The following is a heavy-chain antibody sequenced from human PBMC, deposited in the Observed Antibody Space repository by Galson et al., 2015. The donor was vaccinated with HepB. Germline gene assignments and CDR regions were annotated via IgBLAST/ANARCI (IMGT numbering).Heavy chain of an antibody. CDR1: GFTVSSNY. Sequence: SLRLSCAASGFTVSSNYMSWVRQAPGKGLEWVSVIYSGGSTYYADSVKGRFTISRDNSKNTLYLQMNSLRAEDTAVYYCARARGDYYDSSGYGPPIAPPGSFDIWGQGTMVTVSS. V-gene: IGHV3-66*01. J-gene: IGHJ3*02. D-gene: IGHD3-22*01. CDR2: IYSGGST. CDR3: ARARGDYYDSSGYGPPIAPPGSFDI.